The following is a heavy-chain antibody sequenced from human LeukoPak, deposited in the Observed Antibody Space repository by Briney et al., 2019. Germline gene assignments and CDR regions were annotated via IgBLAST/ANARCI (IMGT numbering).Heavy chain of an antibody. D-gene: IGHD4-17*01. V-gene: IGHV4-31*03. Sequence: SETLSLTCTVSGGSISSGGHYWSWIRQHPGKGLEWIGYIYYSGSTHYNPSLKSRVTISVDTSKNQFSLKLSSVTAADTAVYYCARDDYGDYSFDYWGQGTLVTVSS. CDR3: ARDDYGDYSFDY. CDR2: IYYSGST. J-gene: IGHJ4*02. CDR1: GGSISSGGHY.